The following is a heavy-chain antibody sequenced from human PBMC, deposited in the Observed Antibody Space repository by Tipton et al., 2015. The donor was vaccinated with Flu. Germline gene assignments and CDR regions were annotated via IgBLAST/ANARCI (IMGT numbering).Heavy chain of an antibody. V-gene: IGHV4-39*07. D-gene: IGHD2-8*02. CDR3: ARLDPTGPQDW. CDR1: GGSISRSHYS. Sequence: TLSLTCTVSGGSISRSHYSWGWIRQPPGKGLEWIGNIYYSGTTYYNPSLKSRVTISVDTSKNQFSLRLTSMTAADTAVYYCARLDPTGPQDWWGQGILVTVST. CDR2: IYYSGTT. J-gene: IGHJ4*02.